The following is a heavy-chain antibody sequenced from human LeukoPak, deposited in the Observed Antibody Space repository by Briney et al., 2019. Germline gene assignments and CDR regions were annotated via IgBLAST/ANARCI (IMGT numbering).Heavy chain of an antibody. J-gene: IGHJ4*02. Sequence: SVKVSCKASGGTISSYAISWLRQAPGQGLEWMGRIIPIFGTANYAQKFQGRVTITTDESTSTAYMELSSLRSEDTAVYYCASFSATVTDFDYWGQGTLVTVSS. D-gene: IGHD4-17*01. CDR2: IIPIFGTA. CDR1: GGTISSYA. V-gene: IGHV1-69*05. CDR3: ASFSATVTDFDY.